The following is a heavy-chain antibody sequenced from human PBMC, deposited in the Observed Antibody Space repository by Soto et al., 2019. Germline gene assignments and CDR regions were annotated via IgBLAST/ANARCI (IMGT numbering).Heavy chain of an antibody. CDR3: ARGEYYDSSDHFDY. V-gene: IGHV4-61*01. D-gene: IGHD3-22*01. CDR1: GGSVSSGSYY. CDR2: IYYSGST. J-gene: IGHJ4*02. Sequence: SETLSLTCTVSGGSVSSGSYYWSWIRQPPGKGLEWIGYIYYSGSTNYNPSLKSRVTISVDTSKNQFSLKLSSVTAADTAVYYCARGEYYDSSDHFDYWGQGTLVTVSS.